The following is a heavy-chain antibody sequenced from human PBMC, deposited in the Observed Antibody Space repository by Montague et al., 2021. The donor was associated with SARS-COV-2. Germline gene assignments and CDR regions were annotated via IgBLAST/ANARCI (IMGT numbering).Heavy chain of an antibody. J-gene: IGHJ6*02. CDR3: ARVGRQQLVRLSGMDV. CDR2: IYYSGST. CDR1: GVSISSSSYY. D-gene: IGHD6-13*01. V-gene: IGHV4-39*07. Sequence: SETLSLTCTVSGVSISSSSYYWGWIRQPRGKGLEWIGSIYYSGSTYYNPSLKSRVTISVDTSKNQFSLKLSSATAADTAVYYCARVGRQQLVRLSGMDVWGQGTTVTVSS.